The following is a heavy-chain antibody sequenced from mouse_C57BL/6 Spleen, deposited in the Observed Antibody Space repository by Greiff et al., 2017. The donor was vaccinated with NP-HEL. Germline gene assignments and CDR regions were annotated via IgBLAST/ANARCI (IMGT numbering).Heavy chain of an antibody. Sequence: DVMLVESGGDLVKPGGSLKLSCAASGFTFSSYGMSWVRQTPDKRLEWVATISSGGSYTYYPDSVKGRFTISRDNAKNTLYLQMSSLKSEDTAMYYCARHGITTVVNYYAMDYWGQGTSVTVSS. D-gene: IGHD1-1*01. CDR2: ISSGGSYT. CDR1: GFTFSSYG. CDR3: ARHGITTVVNYYAMDY. V-gene: IGHV5-6*02. J-gene: IGHJ4*01.